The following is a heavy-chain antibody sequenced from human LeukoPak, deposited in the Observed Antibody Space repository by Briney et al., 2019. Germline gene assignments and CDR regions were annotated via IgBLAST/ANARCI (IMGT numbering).Heavy chain of an antibody. Sequence: PSETLSLTCAVYGGSFSGYYWSWIRQHPGKGLEWIGFIYYTGSTFYNPSLKSRVTISVDTSKKQFSLKLSSVTAADTAVYYCARADYGDYYYGMDVWGQGTTVTVSS. CDR1: GGSFSGYY. CDR2: IYYTGST. D-gene: IGHD4-17*01. V-gene: IGHV4-31*11. CDR3: ARADYGDYYYGMDV. J-gene: IGHJ6*02.